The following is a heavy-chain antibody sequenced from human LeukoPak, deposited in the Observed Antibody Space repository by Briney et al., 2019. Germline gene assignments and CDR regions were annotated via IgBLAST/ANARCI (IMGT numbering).Heavy chain of an antibody. Sequence: ASVKVSCKASGYTFTSDGISWVRQAPGQGLEWMGWISAYNGNTNYAQKLQGRVTMTTDTSTSTAYMELRSLRSDDTAVYYCARWVYGDPRVAFDYWGQGTLVTVSS. CDR3: ARWVYGDPRVAFDY. J-gene: IGHJ4*02. CDR1: GYTFTSDG. D-gene: IGHD4-17*01. V-gene: IGHV1-18*01. CDR2: ISAYNGNT.